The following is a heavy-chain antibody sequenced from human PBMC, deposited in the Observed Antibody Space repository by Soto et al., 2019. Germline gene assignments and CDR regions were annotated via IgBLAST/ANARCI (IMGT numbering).Heavy chain of an antibody. J-gene: IGHJ4*02. CDR2: IWYDGSNK. Sequence: QVQLVESGGGVVQPGRSLRHSCAASGFTFSSYGMHWVRQAPGKGLEWVAVIWYDGSNKYYADSVKGRFTISRDNSKNTLYLQMNSLRAEDTAVYYCARDLYLRGLDYWGQGTLVTVSS. CDR3: ARDLYLRGLDY. CDR1: GFTFSSYG. D-gene: IGHD3-10*01. V-gene: IGHV3-33*01.